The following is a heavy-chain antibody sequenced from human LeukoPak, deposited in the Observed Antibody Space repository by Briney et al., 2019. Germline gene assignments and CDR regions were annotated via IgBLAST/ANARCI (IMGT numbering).Heavy chain of an antibody. CDR2: INHSGST. J-gene: IGHJ4*02. D-gene: IGHD4-23*01. CDR1: GGSFSRDY. V-gene: IGHV4-34*01. CDR3: ARRTTTVVTQPFDY. Sequence: SETLSLTCAVYGGSFSRDYWGWIRQPPGKGLEWIGEINHSGSTNYNPSLKRRVIISVDTSKNHFSLKLSSVTAADTAVYYCARRTTTVVTQPFDYWGQGTLVTVSS.